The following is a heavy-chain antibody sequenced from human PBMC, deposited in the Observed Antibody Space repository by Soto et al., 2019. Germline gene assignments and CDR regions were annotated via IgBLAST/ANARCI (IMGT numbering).Heavy chain of an antibody. Sequence: PSETLSLTCAVYGGSFSGYFWSWICQPPGKGLEWIGEINHSGSTNYNPSLKSRVTISVDTSKNQFSLKLSSVTAADTAIYYCARGRFGGYCSSGLCYGWFDPRGQGTLVTVSS. CDR3: ARGRFGGYCSSGLCYGWFDP. CDR1: GGSFSGYF. J-gene: IGHJ5*02. CDR2: INHSGST. V-gene: IGHV4-34*01. D-gene: IGHD2-15*01.